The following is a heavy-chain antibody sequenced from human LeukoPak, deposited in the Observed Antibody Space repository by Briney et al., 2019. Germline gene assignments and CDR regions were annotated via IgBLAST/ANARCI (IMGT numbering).Heavy chain of an antibody. D-gene: IGHD5/OR15-5a*01. CDR1: GFTFSKYW. CDR3: SRDPTQYLRYGYFDH. Sequence: GGSLRLSCAASGFTFSKYWLHWLRQAPGKGLVWVSRINPDDKSASYADSVKGRFTIARDDVRKTLYLQMNSLRAEDTAVYYCSRDPTQYLRYGYFDHWGQGALVTVSS. CDR2: INPDDKSA. V-gene: IGHV3-74*01. J-gene: IGHJ4*02.